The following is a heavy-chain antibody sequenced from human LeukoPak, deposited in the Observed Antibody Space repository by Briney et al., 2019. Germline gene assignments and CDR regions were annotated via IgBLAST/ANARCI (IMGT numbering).Heavy chain of an antibody. CDR3: ARGMGVLVPAATWFDP. Sequence: ASVKVSCKASGYTFIAYYMHWVRQAPGQGLEWMGWINPNSGGTNYAQKFQGRVTMTRDTSISTAYMDLSRLRSDDTAVYYCARGMGVLVPAATWFDPWGQGTLVTVS. CDR1: GYTFIAYY. V-gene: IGHV1-2*02. J-gene: IGHJ5*02. D-gene: IGHD2-2*01. CDR2: INPNSGGT.